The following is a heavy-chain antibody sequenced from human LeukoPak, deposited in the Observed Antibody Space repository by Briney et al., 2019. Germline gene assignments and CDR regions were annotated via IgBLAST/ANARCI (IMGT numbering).Heavy chain of an antibody. J-gene: IGHJ4*02. CDR2: SWYDGSTK. Sequence: GGSLRLSCAASGFNLRTYGMHWVRQAPGKGLEWVALSWYDGSTKYYVDSVKGRFSISRDNSKNTVYLQMDGLRAEDTAVYYCARDTTLVTLYYFDSWGQGTLVTVSS. D-gene: IGHD2-21*02. V-gene: IGHV3-33*01. CDR1: GFNLRTYG. CDR3: ARDTTLVTLYYFDS.